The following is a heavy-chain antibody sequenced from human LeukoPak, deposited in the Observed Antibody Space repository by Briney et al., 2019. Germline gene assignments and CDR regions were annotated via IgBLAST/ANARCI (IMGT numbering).Heavy chain of an antibody. CDR3: AGGPPYYYYGMDV. CDR2: IYNRGST. Sequence: KPSETLSLTCTVSGGSINTHYYSWIRQPPAKGLEWIGHIYNRGSTYYNPSLKSRVTISVGTSKNHFSLKLSSVTAADTAVYYCAGGPPYYYYGMDVWGQGTTVTVSS. CDR1: GGSINTHY. V-gene: IGHV4-4*09. J-gene: IGHJ6*02.